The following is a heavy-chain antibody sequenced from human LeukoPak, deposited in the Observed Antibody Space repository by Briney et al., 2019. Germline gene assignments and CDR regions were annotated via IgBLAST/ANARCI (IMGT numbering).Heavy chain of an antibody. CDR2: IYYSGST. D-gene: IGHD3-10*01. V-gene: IGHV4-59*08. J-gene: IGHJ4*02. CDR3: ARHPTRKSTRNGDPDY. CDR1: GGSISTYY. Sequence: SETLSLTCSVSGGSISTYYWTWIRQPPGKGLEWIGYIYYSGSTNYNPSLKSRVTISVDTSKNQFSLKLSSVTAADTAVYYCARHPTRKSTRNGDPDYWGQGTLVTVSS.